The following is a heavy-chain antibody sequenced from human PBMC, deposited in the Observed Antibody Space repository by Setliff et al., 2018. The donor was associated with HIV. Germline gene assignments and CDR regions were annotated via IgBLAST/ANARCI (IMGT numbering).Heavy chain of an antibody. J-gene: IGHJ4*02. Sequence: PGGSLRLSCAASGLTFSSYWMSWVRQAPGKGLEWMANIKEDGSEKYYVDSVKGRFTISRDNAKNSLYLQMNSLRAEDTAVYYCATIVESSGYHGGNYFDFWGRGSLVTVSS. CDR1: GLTFSSYW. V-gene: IGHV3-7*01. D-gene: IGHD3-22*01. CDR3: ATIVESSGYHGGNYFDF. CDR2: IKEDGSEK.